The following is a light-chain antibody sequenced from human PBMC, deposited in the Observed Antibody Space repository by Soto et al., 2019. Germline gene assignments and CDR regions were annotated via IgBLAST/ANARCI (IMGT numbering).Light chain of an antibody. CDR3: GSWDSSLSAYV. CDR1: SSNIGRNS. Sequence: QSVLTQPPSVSAAAGQTVTISCSGGSSNIGRNSVSWYQHLPGTVPKLLIYDNDQRPSGIPDRFSASKSGTSATLGISGLQTGDEADYYCGSWDSSLSAYVFGTGTKVTVL. V-gene: IGLV1-51*01. J-gene: IGLJ1*01. CDR2: DND.